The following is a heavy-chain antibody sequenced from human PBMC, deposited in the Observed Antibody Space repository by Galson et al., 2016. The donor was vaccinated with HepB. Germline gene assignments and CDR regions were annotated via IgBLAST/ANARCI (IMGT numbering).Heavy chain of an antibody. D-gene: IGHD3-10*01. V-gene: IGHV1-69*13. CDR3: ARDYYGSGSGLGY. Sequence: SVKVSCKASGYTFRNYGISWVRQAPGQGLEWMGGIIPLFGTANYAQKFQGRLPITADESTTTVYMDLSSLRSQDTAVYYCARDYYGSGSGLGYWGQGTLVTVSS. CDR1: GYTFRNYG. J-gene: IGHJ4*02. CDR2: IIPLFGTA.